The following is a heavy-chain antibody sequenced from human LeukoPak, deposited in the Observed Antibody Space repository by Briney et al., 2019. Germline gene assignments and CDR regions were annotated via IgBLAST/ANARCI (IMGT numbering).Heavy chain of an antibody. CDR1: GFTFSSYA. CDR3: AKPFTTSAPGPQGDWYFDL. CDR2: IGGDSVNT. V-gene: IGHV3-23*01. J-gene: IGHJ2*01. Sequence: QPGRSLRLSCAASGFTFSSYAMHWVRQAPGKGLEWVSAIGGDSVNTYYADSVKGRFTVSRDNSKNTLYLQMNSLGADDTAVYYCAKPFTTSAPGPQGDWYFDLWGRGTLVTVSS. D-gene: IGHD6-13*01.